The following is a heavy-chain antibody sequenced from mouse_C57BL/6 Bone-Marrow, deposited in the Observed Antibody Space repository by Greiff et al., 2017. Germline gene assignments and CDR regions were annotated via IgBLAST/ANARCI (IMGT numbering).Heavy chain of an antibody. D-gene: IGHD1-1*01. V-gene: IGHV1-58*01. CDR2: IYIGNGYT. CDR3: ARLEFAGSSGDWYFDV. Sequence: VQLQQSGAELVRPGSSVKMSCKTSGYTFTSYGINWVKQRPGQGLEWIGYIYIGNGYTEYNEKFKGKATLTSDTSSSTAYMELHSLTSEDSAVYFCARLEFAGSSGDWYFDVWGTGTTVTVSS. J-gene: IGHJ1*03. CDR1: GYTFTSYG.